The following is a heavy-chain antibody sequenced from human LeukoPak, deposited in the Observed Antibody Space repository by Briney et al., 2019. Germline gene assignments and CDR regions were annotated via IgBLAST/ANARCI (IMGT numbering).Heavy chain of an antibody. CDR3: ARDPTAYYDSSGYYLNTIDY. CDR2: IWYDGSNK. CDR1: GFTFSSYG. J-gene: IGHJ4*02. Sequence: GGSLRLSCAASGFTFSSYGMHWVRQAPGQGLEWVAVIWYDGSNKYYVDSVKGRFTISRDNSKNTLYLQMNSLRAEDTAVYYCARDPTAYYDSSGYYLNTIDYWGQGTLVTVSS. D-gene: IGHD3-22*01. V-gene: IGHV3-33*01.